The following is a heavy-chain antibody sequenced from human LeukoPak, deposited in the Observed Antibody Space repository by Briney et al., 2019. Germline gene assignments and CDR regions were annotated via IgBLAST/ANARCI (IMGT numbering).Heavy chain of an antibody. CDR3: ARARTFYSNYVEIDY. V-gene: IGHV1-69*05. D-gene: IGHD4-11*01. J-gene: IGHJ4*02. CDR1: GGTFSSYA. CDR2: IIPIFGTA. Sequence: SVKVSCKASGGTFSSYAISWVRQAPGQGLEWMGGIIPIFGTANYAQKFQGRVTVTTDESTSTAYMELSSLRSEDTAVYYCARARTFYSNYVEIDYWGQGTLVTVSS.